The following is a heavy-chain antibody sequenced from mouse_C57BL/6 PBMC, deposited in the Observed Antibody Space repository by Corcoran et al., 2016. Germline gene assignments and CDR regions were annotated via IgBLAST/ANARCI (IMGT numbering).Heavy chain of an antibody. J-gene: IGHJ3*01. Sequence: EVQLQQSGPERVKPGASVKISCKASGYTFTDYYMNWVKQSHGKSLEWIGDINPNNGGTSYNQKFKGKATLTVDKSSSTAYMELRSLTSEDSAVYYCARMDYEGAYWGQGTLVTVSA. CDR2: INPNNGGT. D-gene: IGHD2-4*01. CDR1: GYTFTDYY. CDR3: ARMDYEGAY. V-gene: IGHV1-26*01.